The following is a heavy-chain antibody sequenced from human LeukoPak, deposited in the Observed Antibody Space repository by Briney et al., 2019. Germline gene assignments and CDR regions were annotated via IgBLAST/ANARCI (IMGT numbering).Heavy chain of an antibody. J-gene: IGHJ4*02. Sequence: PSETLSLSCTVSGGSFDNSYCWTWVRQPPGKGPEWIATIYSSKFTYYNPSLRSRVTISGDRSKNLFSLRLSSVTAADTAVYYCARGSDDYKLGNYWGQGTLVTVSS. CDR3: ARGSDDYKLGNY. CDR2: IYSSKFT. V-gene: IGHV4-39*01. CDR1: GGSFDNSYC. D-gene: IGHD5-24*01.